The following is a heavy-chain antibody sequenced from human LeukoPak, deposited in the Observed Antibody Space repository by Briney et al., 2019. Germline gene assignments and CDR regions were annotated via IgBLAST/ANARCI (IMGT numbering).Heavy chain of an antibody. V-gene: IGHV5-51*01. D-gene: IGHD6-13*01. Sequence: KYGESLKISCKGSGYSFTSYWIGWVRQMPGKGLEWMGIIYPDTRYSPSFQGQVTISADKSISTAYLQWSSLKASDTAMYYCARLPVVSSSPDYWGQGTLVTVSS. CDR1: GYSFTSYW. J-gene: IGHJ4*02. CDR2: IYPDT. CDR3: ARLPVVSSSPDY.